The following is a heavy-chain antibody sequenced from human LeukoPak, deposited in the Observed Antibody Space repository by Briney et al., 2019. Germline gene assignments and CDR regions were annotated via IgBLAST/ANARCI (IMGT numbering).Heavy chain of an antibody. CDR3: ATYGSGSYYRKVFDY. J-gene: IGHJ4*02. CDR2: TTTSGVTT. D-gene: IGHD3-10*01. Sequence: HPGGSLRLSYAASGFTFSSYAMSWVRQAPGKGLEWVSGTTTSGVTTYYADSVKGRLTISRDNSKSTLYLQMNSLRAEDTAVYYCATYGSGSYYRKVFDYWGQGTLVTVSS. CDR1: GFTFSSYA. V-gene: IGHV3-23*01.